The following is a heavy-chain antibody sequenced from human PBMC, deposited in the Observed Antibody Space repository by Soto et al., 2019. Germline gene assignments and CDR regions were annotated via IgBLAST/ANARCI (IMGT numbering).Heavy chain of an antibody. CDR2: INPNNGGT. CDR3: ARDSSSWYRSPRIGWFDP. J-gene: IGHJ5*02. CDR1: GYSFTGHG. Sequence: QVQLVQSGAEVKEPGASVKVSCETTGYSFTGHGIHWVRQAPGQGLEWMGWINPNNGGTSYAQKFQGRVTLTRDTSINTAFMELSRLRSDDTAVYYCARDSSSWYRSPRIGWFDPWGQGTLVTVSS. V-gene: IGHV1-2*02. D-gene: IGHD6-13*01.